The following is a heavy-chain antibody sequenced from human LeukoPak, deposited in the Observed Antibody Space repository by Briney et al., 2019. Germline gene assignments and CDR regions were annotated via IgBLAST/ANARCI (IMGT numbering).Heavy chain of an antibody. Sequence: SVKVSCKASGGTFSSYAISWVRQAPGQGVEWMGRIIPILGIANYAQKFQGRVTITAGKSTSTAYMELSSLRSEDTAVYYCARSGPIHRYCSGGSCYYYGMDVWGQGTTVTVSS. D-gene: IGHD2-15*01. CDR2: IIPILGIA. CDR1: GGTFSSYA. V-gene: IGHV1-69*04. J-gene: IGHJ6*02. CDR3: ARSGPIHRYCSGGSCYYYGMDV.